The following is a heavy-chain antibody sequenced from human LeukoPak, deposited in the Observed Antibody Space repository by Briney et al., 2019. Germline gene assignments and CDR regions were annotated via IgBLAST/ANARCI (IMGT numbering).Heavy chain of an antibody. CDR1: GGTFSSYA. J-gene: IGHJ4*02. D-gene: IGHD3-10*01. CDR3: ARDGSGSFYPGGPFDY. Sequence: SVKVSCKASGGTFSSYAISWVRQAPGQGLEWMGGIIPIFGTANYAQKFQGRVTITADESTSTAYMELSSLRSEDTAVYYCARDGSGSFYPGGPFDYWGQGTLVTVSS. CDR2: IIPIFGTA. V-gene: IGHV1-69*13.